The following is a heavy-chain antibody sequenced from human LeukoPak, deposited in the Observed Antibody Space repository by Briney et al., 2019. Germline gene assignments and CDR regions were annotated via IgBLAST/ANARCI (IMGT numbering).Heavy chain of an antibody. Sequence: GGSLRLSCAASGFTFDDYAMHWVRQAPGKGLEWVSGISWNSGSIGYADSVKGRFTISRDNAKNSLYLQMNSLRVEDTALYYCAKDVEVYDILTAPDHWGQGTLVTVSS. V-gene: IGHV3-9*01. CDR3: AKDVEVYDILTAPDH. D-gene: IGHD3-9*01. CDR2: ISWNSGSI. J-gene: IGHJ4*02. CDR1: GFTFDDYA.